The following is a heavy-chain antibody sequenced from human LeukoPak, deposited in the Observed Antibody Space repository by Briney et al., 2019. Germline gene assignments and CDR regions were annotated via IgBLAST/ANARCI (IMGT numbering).Heavy chain of an antibody. CDR2: IYHSGST. V-gene: IGHV4-31*03. Sequence: PSETLSLTCTVSGGSISIGSYYWSWIRQPPGKGLEWIGYIYHSGSTYYNPSLKSRVTISVDTSTNQFSLKLSSVSATDTAVYYCARVGFAEATFAFDIWGQGTLVTVSS. CDR3: ARVGFAEATFAFDI. D-gene: IGHD3-10*01. J-gene: IGHJ3*02. CDR1: GGSISIGSYY.